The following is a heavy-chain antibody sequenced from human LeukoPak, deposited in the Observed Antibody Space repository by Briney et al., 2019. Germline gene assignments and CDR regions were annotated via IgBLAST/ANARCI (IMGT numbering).Heavy chain of an antibody. J-gene: IGHJ5*02. D-gene: IGHD2-8*01. CDR1: VYTFTDYH. CDR2: INPQSGDT. CDR3: ARELQLDDCTRINCYQPMVDP. Sequence: GASVKVSFKSSVYTFTDYHMHWVRQAPGQGVEWMGWINPQSGDTKYAQNLQGRVTMTRDTSISTAYMDLSSLRSDDTAVYYCARELQLDDCTRINCYQPMVDPWGQGTLVTVSS. V-gene: IGHV1-2*02.